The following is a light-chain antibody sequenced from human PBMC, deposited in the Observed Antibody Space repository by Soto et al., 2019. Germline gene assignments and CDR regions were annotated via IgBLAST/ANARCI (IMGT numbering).Light chain of an antibody. CDR2: EVS. J-gene: IGLJ1*01. Sequence: SLLAQPSPLSGAPGQSINISCPWNSSDFGSYNLVSWYQQHPGKAPKLMIYEVSKRPSGVSNRFSGSKSGNTASLTISGLQAEDEADYYCCSYAGSSTSYVFGTGTKVTVL. V-gene: IGLV2-23*02. CDR3: CSYAGSSTSYV. CDR1: SSDFGSYNL.